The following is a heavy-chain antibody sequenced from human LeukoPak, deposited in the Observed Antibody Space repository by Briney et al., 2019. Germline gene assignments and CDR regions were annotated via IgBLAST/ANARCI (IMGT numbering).Heavy chain of an antibody. J-gene: IGHJ4*02. Sequence: GGSLRLSCAASGFTFSSYAMSWVRQAPGTGLEWVSAISGSGGSTYYADSVQGRFTISRENAKNSLYLQMNSLRDEDTAVYYCASTSNWAGLRLGGYFDYWGQGTLVTVSS. D-gene: IGHD5-12*01. CDR1: GFTFSSYA. CDR2: ISGSGGST. CDR3: ASTSNWAGLRLGGYFDY. V-gene: IGHV3-23*01.